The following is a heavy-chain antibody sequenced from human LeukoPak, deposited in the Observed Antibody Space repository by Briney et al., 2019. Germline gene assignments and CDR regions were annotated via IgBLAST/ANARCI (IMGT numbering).Heavy chain of an antibody. CDR2: INPNSGGT. Sequence: ASVKVSCKASGYTFTGYYMHWVRQAPGQGLEWMGWINPNSGGTNYAQKFQGRVTMTTDTSTNTAYMELRSLRSDDTAVYYCARDRRYFDWLLSIRDAFDIWGQGTMVTVSS. CDR3: ARDRRYFDWLLSIRDAFDI. CDR1: GYTFTGYY. D-gene: IGHD3-9*01. J-gene: IGHJ3*02. V-gene: IGHV1-2*02.